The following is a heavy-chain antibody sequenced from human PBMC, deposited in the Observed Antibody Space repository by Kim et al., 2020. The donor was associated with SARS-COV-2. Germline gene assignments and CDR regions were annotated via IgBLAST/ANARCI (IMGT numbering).Heavy chain of an antibody. V-gene: IGHV3-30*18. D-gene: IGHD2-2*01. J-gene: IGHJ6*01. Sequence: GGSLRLSCAASGFTFSSYGMHWVRQAPGKGLEWVAVISYDGSNKYYADSVKGRFTISRDNSKNTLYLQMNSLRAEDTAVYYCAKDGNVVPAATYYYYYYG. CDR2: ISYDGSNK. CDR3: AKDGNVVPAATYYYYYYG. CDR1: GFTFSSYG.